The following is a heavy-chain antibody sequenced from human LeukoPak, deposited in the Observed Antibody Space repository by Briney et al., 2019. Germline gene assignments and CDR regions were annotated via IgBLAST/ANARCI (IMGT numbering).Heavy chain of an antibody. CDR1: GFTFSSYG. CDR3: AKAHNYYGSGSSVIPFDY. CDR2: IRYDGSNK. J-gene: IGHJ4*02. Sequence: SGGSLRLSCAASGFTFSSYGMHWVRQAPGKGLEWVAFIRYDGSNKYYADSGKGRFTISRDNSKNTLYLQMNSLRAEDTAVYYCAKAHNYYGSGSSVIPFDYWGQGTLVTVSS. V-gene: IGHV3-30*02. D-gene: IGHD3-10*01.